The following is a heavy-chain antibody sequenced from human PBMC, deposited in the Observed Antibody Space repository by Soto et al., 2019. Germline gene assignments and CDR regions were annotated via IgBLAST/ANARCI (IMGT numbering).Heavy chain of an antibody. D-gene: IGHD2-2*01. J-gene: IGHJ6*02. V-gene: IGHV1-69*12. Sequence: QVQLVQSGAEVKKPGSSVKVSCKASGGTFSSYAISWVRQAPGQGLEWMGGIIPIFGTADYAQKFQGRVTITADESTSTAYMVLSSLRSEDTAVYYCASHSALRGYCISTSCYGYYYGMDVWGQGTTVTVSS. CDR3: ASHSALRGYCISTSCYGYYYGMDV. CDR2: IIPIFGTA. CDR1: GGTFSSYA.